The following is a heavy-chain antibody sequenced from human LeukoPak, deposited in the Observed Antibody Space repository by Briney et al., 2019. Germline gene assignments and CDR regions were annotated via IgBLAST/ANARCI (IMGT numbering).Heavy chain of an antibody. V-gene: IGHV3-11*04. J-gene: IGHJ4*02. CDR3: ARSRKNSNYLDY. CDR1: GFTFSDYY. D-gene: IGHD4-11*01. Sequence: GGSLRLSCAASGFTFSDYYMSWVRQAPGKGLEWVSYISSSGSTIYYADSVKGRFTISRDNAKNSLYLQMNSLRAEDTAVYYCARSRKNSNYLDYWGQGTLVTVSS. CDR2: ISSSGSTI.